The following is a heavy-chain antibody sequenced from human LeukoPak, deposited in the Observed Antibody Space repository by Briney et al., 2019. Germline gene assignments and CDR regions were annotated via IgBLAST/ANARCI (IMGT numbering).Heavy chain of an antibody. CDR3: AKGGVGITGTTGAFDI. Sequence: PGGSLRLSCAASGFTFSSYSMNWVRQAPGKGLEWVSSISSSSSYIYYADSVKGRFTISRDNAKNSLYLQMNSLRAEDTAVYYCAKGGVGITGTTGAFDIWGQGTMVTVSS. J-gene: IGHJ3*02. CDR2: ISSSSSYI. CDR1: GFTFSSYS. V-gene: IGHV3-21*04. D-gene: IGHD1-7*01.